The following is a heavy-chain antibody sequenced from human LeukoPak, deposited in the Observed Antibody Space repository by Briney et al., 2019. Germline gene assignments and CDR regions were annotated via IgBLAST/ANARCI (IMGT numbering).Heavy chain of an antibody. CDR2: LSGSGGST. D-gene: IGHD3-22*01. CDR1: GFTFSGYA. CDR3: AKVGYDSSGYLLDAFDI. J-gene: IGHJ3*02. Sequence: GGSLRLSCAASGFTFSGYAMSWVRQAPGKGLEWVSGLSGSGGSTYYADSVKGRFTISRDNSKNTLYLQMNSLRAEDTAVYYCAKVGYDSSGYLLDAFDIWGQGTMVTVSS. V-gene: IGHV3-23*01.